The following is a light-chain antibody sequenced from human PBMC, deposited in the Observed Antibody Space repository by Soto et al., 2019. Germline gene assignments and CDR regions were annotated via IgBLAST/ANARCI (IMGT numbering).Light chain of an antibody. CDR1: SSDIGAYAS. J-gene: IGLJ1*01. CDR2: SVS. CDR3: SSSTSSSTYV. V-gene: IGLV2-14*03. Sequence: QSALTQPASVSGSPGQSITISCTGTSSDIGAYASVSWYQQHPDKAPKLIIYSVSHRSSGVSDRFSGSKSGNTASLTISGLHTEDEAYYYCSSSTSSSTYVFGTGTKLTVL.